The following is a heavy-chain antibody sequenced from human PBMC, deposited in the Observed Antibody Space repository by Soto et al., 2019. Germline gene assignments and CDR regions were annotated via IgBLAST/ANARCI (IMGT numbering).Heavy chain of an antibody. V-gene: IGHV3-23*01. CDR2: ISGSGGST. CDR1: GFTFSSYA. J-gene: IGHJ6*02. D-gene: IGHD4-4*01. Sequence: PGGSLRLSCAASGFTFSSYAMSWVRQAPGKGLEWVSAISGSGGSTYYADSVKGRFTISRDNSKNTLYLQMNSLRADDTAVYYCAKDQDSNYAQAYYYGMDVWGQGTTVTVSS. CDR3: AKDQDSNYAQAYYYGMDV.